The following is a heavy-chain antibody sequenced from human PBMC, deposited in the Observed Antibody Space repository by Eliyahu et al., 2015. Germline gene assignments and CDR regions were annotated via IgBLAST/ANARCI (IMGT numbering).Heavy chain of an antibody. D-gene: IGHD3-16*01. V-gene: IGHV3-21*01. CDR2: LGSSSIYV. J-gene: IGHJ3*01. CDR3: ARALGAFGGTVRGVDAFDF. Sequence: EVQLVESGGGLVKPGGSLRLSCAASGFPFRXYTXHWVRQAPGKGLGWXXSLGSSSIYVYYPDSVKGRFTISRDNAKNLLYLQMNSLRAEDTAVYYCARALGAFGGTVRGVDAFDFWGQGTMVTVSS. CDR1: GFPFRXYT.